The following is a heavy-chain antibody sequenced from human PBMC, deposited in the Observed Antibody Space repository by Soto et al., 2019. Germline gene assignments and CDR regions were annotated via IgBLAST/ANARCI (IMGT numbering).Heavy chain of an antibody. J-gene: IGHJ4*02. CDR3: AREESIVVVPAAVDY. CDR1: GFTFSSYS. D-gene: IGHD2-2*01. V-gene: IGHV3-21*01. Sequence: GESLKISCAASGFTFSSYSMNWVRQAPGKGLEWVSSISSSSSYIYYADSVKGRFTISRDNAKNSLYLQMNSLRAEDTAVYYCAREESIVVVPAAVDYWGQGTLVTVSS. CDR2: ISSSSSYI.